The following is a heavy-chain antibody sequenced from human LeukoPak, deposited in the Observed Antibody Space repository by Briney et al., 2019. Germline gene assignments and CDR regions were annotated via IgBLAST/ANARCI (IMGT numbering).Heavy chain of an antibody. CDR1: GFTFSTYW. D-gene: IGHD6-6*01. CDR3: AKQEYSSSSSDY. Sequence: PTGGSLRLSCAASGFTFSTYWMAWVRQAPGKGLEWVANIKGDGSEKCHGDSVTGRFTISRDNSKNTLYLQMNSLRAEDTAVYYCAKQEYSSSSSDYWGQGTLVTVSS. CDR2: IKGDGSEK. J-gene: IGHJ4*02. V-gene: IGHV3-7*03.